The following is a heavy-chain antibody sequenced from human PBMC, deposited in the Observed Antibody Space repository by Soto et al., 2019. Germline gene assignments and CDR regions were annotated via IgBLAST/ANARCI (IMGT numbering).Heavy chain of an antibody. CDR3: ARGQKAARLYYYYGMDV. V-gene: IGHV1-2*04. J-gene: IGHJ6*02. CDR1: GYTFTGYY. Sequence: VASVKVSCKASGYTFTGYYMHWVRQAPGQGLEWMGWINPNSGGTNYAQKFQGWVTMTRDTSISTAYMELSRLRSDDTAVYYCARGQKAARLYYYYGMDVWGQGTTVTVSS. D-gene: IGHD6-6*01. CDR2: INPNSGGT.